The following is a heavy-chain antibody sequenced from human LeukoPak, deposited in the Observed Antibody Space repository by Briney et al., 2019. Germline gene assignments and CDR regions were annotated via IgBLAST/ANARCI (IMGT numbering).Heavy chain of an antibody. CDR3: ARDLVNDYGGNEA. V-gene: IGHV1-69*04. Sequence: GASVKVSCKASGGTFSSYAISWVRQAPGQGLEWMGRIIPILGIANYAQKFQGRVTITAGKSTSTAYMELSSLRSEDTAVYYCARDLVNDYGGNEAWGQGTLVTVSS. D-gene: IGHD4-23*01. CDR2: IIPILGIA. J-gene: IGHJ5*02. CDR1: GGTFSSYA.